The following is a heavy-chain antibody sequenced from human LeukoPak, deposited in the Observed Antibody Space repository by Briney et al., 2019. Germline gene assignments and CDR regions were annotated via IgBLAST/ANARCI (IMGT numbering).Heavy chain of an antibody. V-gene: IGHV3-11*04. CDR2: ISSSGSTI. CDR3: ARGSPYYYDSSGYGAFDI. Sequence: GGSLRLSCAASGFTFSDYYMSWIRQAPGKGLEWVSYISSSGSTIYYADSVKGRFTISRDNAKNSLYLQMNSLRAEDTAVYYCARGSPYYYDSSGYGAFDIWGQGTMVTVSS. D-gene: IGHD3-22*01. CDR1: GFTFSDYY. J-gene: IGHJ3*02.